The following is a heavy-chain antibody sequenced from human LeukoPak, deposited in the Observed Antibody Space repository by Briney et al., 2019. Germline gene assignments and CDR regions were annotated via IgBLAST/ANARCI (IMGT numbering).Heavy chain of an antibody. J-gene: IGHJ6*03. D-gene: IGHD3-3*01. V-gene: IGHV3-33*01. CDR3: ASTYYDFWSGYYPSYYYYYMDV. CDR2: IWYDGSNK. CDR1: GFTFSSYG. Sequence: GGSLRLSCAASGFTFSSYGMHWVRQAPGKGLEWVAVIWYDGSNKYYADSVKGRLTISRDNSNNTLYLQMNSLRAEDTAVYYCASTYYDFWSGYYPSYYYYYMDVWGKGTTVTVSS.